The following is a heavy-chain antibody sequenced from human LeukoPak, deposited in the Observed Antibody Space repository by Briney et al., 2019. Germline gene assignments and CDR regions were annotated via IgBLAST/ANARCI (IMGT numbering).Heavy chain of an antibody. J-gene: IGHJ4*02. V-gene: IGHV4-34*01. D-gene: IGHD3-22*01. CDR2: INHSGST. Sequence: PSETLSLTCTVSGGSISSYYWSWIRQPPGKGLEWIGEINHSGSTNYNPSLKSRVTISVDTSKNQFSLKLSSVTAADTAVYYCARPNYYDSSGYSDYWGQGTLVTVSS. CDR1: GGSISSYY. CDR3: ARPNYYDSSGYSDY.